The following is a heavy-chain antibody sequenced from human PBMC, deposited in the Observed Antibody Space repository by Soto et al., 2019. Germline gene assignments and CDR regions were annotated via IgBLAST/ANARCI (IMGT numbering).Heavy chain of an antibody. CDR2: ISFYNGDS. V-gene: IGHV1-18*01. D-gene: IGHD1-26*01. Sequence: QVQLVQSGREVKRPGASVKISCKASGYMFIGWVRQAPGQGLECMGWISFYNGDSDYAEKFHGRVTMTTDTSTTTVYMELRSLTFDDTAVYFCATVAPAYSDYYYSGMDVWGQGTTVTVSS. CDR3: ATVAPAYSDYYYSGMDV. J-gene: IGHJ6*02. CDR1: GYMF.